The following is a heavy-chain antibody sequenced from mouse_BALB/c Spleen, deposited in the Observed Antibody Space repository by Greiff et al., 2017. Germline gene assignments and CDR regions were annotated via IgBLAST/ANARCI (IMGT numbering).Heavy chain of an antibody. CDR1: GYTFTSYW. Sequence: VQRVESGAELAKPGASVKMSCKASGYTFTSYWMHWVKQRPGQGLEWIGYINPSTGYTEYNQKFKDKATLTADKSSSTAYMQLSSLTSEDSAVYYCARPYDGYDDWGQGTLVTVSA. CDR2: INPSTGYT. V-gene: IGHV1-7*01. J-gene: IGHJ3*01. D-gene: IGHD2-3*01. CDR3: ARPYDGYDD.